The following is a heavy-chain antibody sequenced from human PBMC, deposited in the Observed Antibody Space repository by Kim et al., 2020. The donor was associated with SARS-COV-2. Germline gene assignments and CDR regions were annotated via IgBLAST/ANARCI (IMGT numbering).Heavy chain of an antibody. CDR2: INPNSGGT. CDR3: ARALPEYSYGYGWFDP. D-gene: IGHD5-18*01. Sequence: ASVKVSCKASGYTFTGYYMHWVRQAPGQGLEWMGRINPNSGGTNYAQKFQGRVTMTRDTSISTAYMELSRLRSDDTAVYYCARALPEYSYGYGWFDPWGQGTRLTVSS. J-gene: IGHJ5*02. V-gene: IGHV1-2*06. CDR1: GYTFTGYY.